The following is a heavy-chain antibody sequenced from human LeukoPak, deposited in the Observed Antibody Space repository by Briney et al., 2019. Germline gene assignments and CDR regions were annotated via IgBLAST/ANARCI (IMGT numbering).Heavy chain of an antibody. CDR1: GYKFTSYL. J-gene: IGHJ4*02. D-gene: IGHD6-19*01. CDR3: ARIGIAVGGKDS. Sequence: GESLKISCKISGYKFTSYLISWVRQMPGKGLEWMGNINPTDSYSNYSPSFQGHVTISVDKSISTAYLQWSRLRASDTATYYCARIGIAVGGKDSWGQGTLVTVSS. CDR2: INPTDSYS. V-gene: IGHV5-10-1*01.